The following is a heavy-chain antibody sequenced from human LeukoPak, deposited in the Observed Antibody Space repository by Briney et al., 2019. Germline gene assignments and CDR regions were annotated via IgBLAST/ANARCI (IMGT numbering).Heavy chain of an antibody. V-gene: IGHV4-61*08. J-gene: IGHJ3*02. D-gene: IGHD3-10*01. CDR1: GGSISSGGYS. Sequence: PSETLSLTCAVSGGSISSGGYSWSWIRQPPGKGLEWIGYIYYSGSTNYNPSLKSRVTISVDTSKNQFSLKLSSVTAADTAVYYCARLLSGDAFDIWGQGTMVTVSS. CDR3: ARLLSGDAFDI. CDR2: IYYSGST.